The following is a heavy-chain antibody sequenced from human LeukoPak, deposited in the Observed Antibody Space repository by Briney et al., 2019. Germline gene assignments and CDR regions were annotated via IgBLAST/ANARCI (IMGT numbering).Heavy chain of an antibody. CDR2: INPSGGST. V-gene: IGHV1-46*01. J-gene: IGHJ4*02. D-gene: IGHD3-10*02. CDR3: ARGTKFGELF. CDR1: GYTFSSHY. Sequence: ASVKVSCKSSGYTFSSHYMRWVRQAPGQGLEWMGIINPSGGSTSYAQKFQGRVTMTRDTSTGTVYMELSSLRSEDTAVYYCARGTKFGELFWGQGTLVTVSS.